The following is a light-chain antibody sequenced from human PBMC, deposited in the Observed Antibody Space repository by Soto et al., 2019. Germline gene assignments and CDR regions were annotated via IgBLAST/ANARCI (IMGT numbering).Light chain of an antibody. CDR1: QSVSYH. J-gene: IGKJ4*01. V-gene: IGKV3-15*01. CDR3: QQYDSWLT. CDR2: DAS. Sequence: IVMTQTPATLSVSPGGRVTLSCWASQSVSYHVAWYQQKPGQTPRLVIYDASTRASGIPARFSGSRSGTEFSLTISSLQSEDFGIYYCQQYDSWLTFGGGTK.